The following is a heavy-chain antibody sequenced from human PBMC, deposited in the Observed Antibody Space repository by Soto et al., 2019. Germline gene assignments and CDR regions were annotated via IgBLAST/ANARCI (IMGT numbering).Heavy chain of an antibody. J-gene: IGHJ6*02. D-gene: IGHD3-3*02. CDR1: GGTFSNSA. CDR3: ARDKDRQQLGGNYYYILDV. V-gene: IGHV1-69*12. CDR2: IMPIFRTP. Sequence: QVQLEQSGAEVKKPGSSVKVSSKASGGTFSNSAITWVRQAPGQGLEWMGGIMPIFRTPDYAQKFQGRVTITADESTSTAYMELSGLRSDDTAVYYCARDKDRQQLGGNYYYILDVWGQGTTVTVSS.